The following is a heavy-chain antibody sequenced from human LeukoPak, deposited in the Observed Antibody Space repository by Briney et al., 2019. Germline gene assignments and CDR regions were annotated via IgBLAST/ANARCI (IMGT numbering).Heavy chain of an antibody. J-gene: IGHJ4*02. CDR2: INNSSTYK. Sequence: GGTLRLSCAASGFNFNDYFMSWIRHAPGKGLEWVLYINNSSTYKSYVDSVRGRFTISRDNTRKSLYVQMTSLRAEDTAIYYCLGYCSGGRCYSGGHWGQGTLVTVSS. CDR1: GFNFNDYF. V-gene: IGHV3-11*03. CDR3: LGYCSGGRCYSGGH. D-gene: IGHD2-15*01.